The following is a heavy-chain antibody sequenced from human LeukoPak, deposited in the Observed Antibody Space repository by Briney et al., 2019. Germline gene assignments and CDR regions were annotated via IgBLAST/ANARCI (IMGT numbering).Heavy chain of an antibody. CDR3: ARGNESPMVRGVINIGGKNWFDP. Sequence: SSETLSLTCAVSAGSISSGTHYWGWIRQPPGKGLEWIGFIYYTGSTYDNPSLKSRVSMSVATSKNQFSLKLSSVTAADTAVYYCARGNESPMVRGVINIGGKNWFDPWGQGTLVTVSS. CDR2: IYYTGST. V-gene: IGHV4-39*07. D-gene: IGHD3-10*01. CDR1: AGSISSGTHY. J-gene: IGHJ5*02.